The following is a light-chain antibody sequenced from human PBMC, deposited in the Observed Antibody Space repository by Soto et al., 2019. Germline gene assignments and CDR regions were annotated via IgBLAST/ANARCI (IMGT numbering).Light chain of an antibody. Sequence: DIVMTQSPLSLPVTPGEPASISCRSSQSLLHSNGYNYLDWYLQKPGQSPQLLIYLGSNRSSGVPDRFSGSGSGTDFTLKISRVEAEDVGVYYCMQALQTPYTFGQETKVDIK. CDR3: MQALQTPYT. CDR2: LGS. V-gene: IGKV2-28*01. CDR1: QSLLHSNGYNY. J-gene: IGKJ2*01.